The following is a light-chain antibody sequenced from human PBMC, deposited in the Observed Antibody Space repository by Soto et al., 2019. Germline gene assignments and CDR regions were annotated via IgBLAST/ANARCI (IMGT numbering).Light chain of an antibody. CDR2: DDN. J-gene: IGLJ2*01. Sequence: QSVLTQPPSVSAAPGQKVTISCSGSSSNIGKNYVSWYQQLPGTAPKPLIYDDNKRPSGIPDRFSGSKSGTSATLGITGLQTGDEADYYCGTCDSSLSAWIFGGGTKLTVL. CDR3: GTCDSSLSAWI. V-gene: IGLV1-51*01. CDR1: SSNIGKNY.